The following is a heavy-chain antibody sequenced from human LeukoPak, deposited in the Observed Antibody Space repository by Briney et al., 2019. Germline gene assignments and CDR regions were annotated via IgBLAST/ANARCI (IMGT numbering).Heavy chain of an antibody. Sequence: GRSLRLSCAASGFTFSSYGMHWVRQAPGKGLEWVAVISYDGSNKYYADSVKGRFTISRDNAKNSLYLQMNSLRAEDTAVYYCARTATVLRFLEWLSPPADDSSHWGQGTLVTVSS. CDR1: GFTFSSYG. CDR2: ISYDGSNK. J-gene: IGHJ1*01. V-gene: IGHV3-30*03. CDR3: ARTATVLRFLEWLSPPADDSSH. D-gene: IGHD3-3*01.